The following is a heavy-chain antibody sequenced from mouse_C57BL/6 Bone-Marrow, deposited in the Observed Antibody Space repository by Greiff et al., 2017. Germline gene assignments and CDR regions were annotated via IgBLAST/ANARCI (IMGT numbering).Heavy chain of an antibody. CDR3: TTILRSYFDY. CDR2: IDPENGDT. Sequence: EVQLQQSGAELVRPGASVKLSCTASGFNIKDDYMHWVKQRPEQGLEWIGWIDPENGDTEYASKFQGKATITADTSSNTAYLQLSSLKSEDTAVYYCTTILRSYFDYWGQGTTLTVSS. D-gene: IGHD1-1*01. J-gene: IGHJ2*01. CDR1: GFNIKDDY. V-gene: IGHV14-4*01.